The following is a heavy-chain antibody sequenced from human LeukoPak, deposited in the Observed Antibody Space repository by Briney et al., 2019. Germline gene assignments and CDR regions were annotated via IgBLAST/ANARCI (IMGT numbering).Heavy chain of an antibody. V-gene: IGHV3-30-3*01. CDR2: ISYGGSNK. CDR1: GFTFSDYA. D-gene: IGHD1-26*01. J-gene: IGHJ4*02. CDR3: ARAPSTTSYCVY. Sequence: GGSLRLSCAASGFTFSDYAMHWIRQAPGKGLEWVAVISYGGSNKYYADSVKGRFTISRDNSKNTLYLQMNSLSAEDTAVYYCARAPSTTSYCVYWGQGTLVTVSS.